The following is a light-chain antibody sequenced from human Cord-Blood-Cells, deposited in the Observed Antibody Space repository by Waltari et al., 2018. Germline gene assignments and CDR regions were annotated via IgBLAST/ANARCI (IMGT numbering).Light chain of an antibody. CDR3: SSYTSSSTLV. Sequence: QSALTQPAPVSGSPGQSITTSCTGTRSDVGGYNYVSWYQQHPGKAPRLMMYEVSNRPSGVSKRFSGSKSGNTASLTISGLQAEDEADYYCSSYTSSSTLVFGTGTKVTVL. CDR1: RSDVGGYNY. CDR2: EVS. V-gene: IGLV2-14*01. J-gene: IGLJ1*01.